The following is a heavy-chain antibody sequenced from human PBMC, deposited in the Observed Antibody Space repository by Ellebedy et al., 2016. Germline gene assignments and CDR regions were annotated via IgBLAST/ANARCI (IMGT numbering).Heavy chain of an antibody. Sequence: ASVKVSCKASGYTFTSYYLHWVRQAPGQGLEWMGIINPSGGSTSYAQKLQGRVTMTSDTSTSTVYMELSSLRSEDTAVYYCARCSYGTHFDYWGQGTLVTVSS. D-gene: IGHD5-18*01. CDR1: GYTFTSYY. CDR2: INPSGGST. V-gene: IGHV1-46*04. CDR3: ARCSYGTHFDY. J-gene: IGHJ4*02.